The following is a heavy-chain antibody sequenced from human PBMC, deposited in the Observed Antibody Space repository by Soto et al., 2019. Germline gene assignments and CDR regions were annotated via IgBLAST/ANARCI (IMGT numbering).Heavy chain of an antibody. CDR1: GYTFTSYA. J-gene: IGHJ4*02. D-gene: IGHD6-13*01. Sequence: ASVKVSCKASGYTFTSYAMHWVRQAPGQRLEWMGWINAGNGNTKYSQKFQGRVTITRDTSASTAYMELSSLRSEDTAVYYCARVVQPLVSPLDYWGQGTLATVSS. V-gene: IGHV1-3*01. CDR3: ARVVQPLVSPLDY. CDR2: INAGNGNT.